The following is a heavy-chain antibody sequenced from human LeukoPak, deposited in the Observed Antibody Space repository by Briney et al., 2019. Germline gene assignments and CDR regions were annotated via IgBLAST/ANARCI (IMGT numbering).Heavy chain of an antibody. CDR1: GFTFSSYG. J-gene: IGHJ4*02. Sequence: PGRSLRLSCAVSGFTFSSYGMHWVRQAPGKGLEWVAVISYDGSNKYYADSVKGRFTISRDNSKNTLYLQMNSLRAEDTAVYYCAKDNFPQQLVPFDYWGQGTLVTVSS. D-gene: IGHD6-13*01. CDR2: ISYDGSNK. CDR3: AKDNFPQQLVPFDY. V-gene: IGHV3-30*18.